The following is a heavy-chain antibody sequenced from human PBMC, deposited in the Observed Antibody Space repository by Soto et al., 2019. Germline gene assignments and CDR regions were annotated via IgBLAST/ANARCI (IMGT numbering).Heavy chain of an antibody. V-gene: IGHV3-48*01. CDR1: GFTFSSYS. CDR3: ARSTVTTNSYYYYYYMDV. CDR2: ISSSSSTI. D-gene: IGHD4-17*01. Sequence: EVQLVESGGGLVQPGGSLRLSCAASGFTFSSYSMNWVRQAPGKGLEWVSYISSSSSTIYYADSVKGRFTISRDNAKNSLYLQMNSLRAEDTAVYYCARSTVTTNSYYYYYYMDVWGKGTTVTVSS. J-gene: IGHJ6*03.